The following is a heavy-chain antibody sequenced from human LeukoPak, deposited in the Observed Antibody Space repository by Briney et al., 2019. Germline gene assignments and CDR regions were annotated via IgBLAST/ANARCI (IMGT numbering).Heavy chain of an antibody. CDR2: ISRSVDTI. V-gene: IGHV3-48*03. Sequence: GGSLRLSCAASGFAFSSYAMHWVRQGPGKGLEWVAYISRSVDTIYYADSVKGRFTISRDHAKNSIYLQMNSLRAEDTAVYYWARRAALYTYCFPTIGYRGQGTPVTVSS. D-gene: IGHD2-21*01. CDR1: GFAFSSYA. J-gene: IGHJ4*02. CDR3: ARRAALYTYCFPTIGY.